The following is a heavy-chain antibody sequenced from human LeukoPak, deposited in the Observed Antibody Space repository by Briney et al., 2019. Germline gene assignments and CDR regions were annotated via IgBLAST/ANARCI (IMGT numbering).Heavy chain of an antibody. J-gene: IGHJ4*02. CDR2: IYNSGNT. CDR3: ATVRGGDCSGGICYLDY. Sequence: SEALSLTCTVSGGSINSYYWSWIRQPPGKGLEWIGYIYNSGNTNYNPSLKSRVTISVDTSKNQFSLKLRSMTAADTAVYYCATVRGGDCSGGICYLDYWGQGTLVTVSS. V-gene: IGHV4-59*01. CDR1: GGSINSYY. D-gene: IGHD2-15*01.